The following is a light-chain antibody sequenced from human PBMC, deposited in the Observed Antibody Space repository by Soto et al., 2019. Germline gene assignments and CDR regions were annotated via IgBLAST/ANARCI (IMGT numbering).Light chain of an antibody. V-gene: IGLV1-44*01. CDR3: ATWDDTLNGVV. CDR1: TSNIGSNT. J-gene: IGLJ3*02. CDR2: SND. Sequence: QSAVTQPPSASGTPGQRVTVSCSGSTSNIGSNTVNWYHQLPGTAPKLLIYSNDQRPSGVPDRFSGSKSGTSASLAISGLQSEDEADYYCATWDDTLNGVVFGGGTKVTVL.